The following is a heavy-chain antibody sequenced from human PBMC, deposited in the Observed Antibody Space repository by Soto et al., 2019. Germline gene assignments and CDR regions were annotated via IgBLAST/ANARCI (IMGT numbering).Heavy chain of an antibody. CDR3: VRKYPGTRPFDY. D-gene: IGHD2-2*01. Sequence: GGSLRLSCAASGFTFNSYAMNWVRQAPGKGLAWVSAIGTDGNTYYANSVKGRFTISRDNSRTTLYLQMDSLRVEDTALYYCVRKYPGTRPFDYWGQGTLVTVSS. J-gene: IGHJ4*01. CDR1: GFTFNSYA. CDR2: IGTDGNT. V-gene: IGHV3-23*01.